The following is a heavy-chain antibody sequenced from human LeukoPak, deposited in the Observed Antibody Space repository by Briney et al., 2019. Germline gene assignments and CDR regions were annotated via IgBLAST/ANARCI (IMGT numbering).Heavy chain of an antibody. D-gene: IGHD2-2*01. Sequence: SQTLSLTCTVSGGSISSGGYYWSWIRQHPGKGLEWIGYIYYSGSTYYNPSLKSRVTISVDTSKNQFSLKLSSVTAADTAVYYCARTPWPRYCSSTSCYAGGVYFDYWGQGTLVTVSS. V-gene: IGHV4-31*03. CDR2: IYYSGST. J-gene: IGHJ4*02. CDR1: GGSISSGGYY. CDR3: ARTPWPRYCSSTSCYAGGVYFDY.